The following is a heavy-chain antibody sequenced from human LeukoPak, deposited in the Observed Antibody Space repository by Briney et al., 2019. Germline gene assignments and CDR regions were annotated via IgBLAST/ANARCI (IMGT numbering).Heavy chain of an antibody. J-gene: IGHJ6*03. CDR2: IIPIFGTA. CDR1: GYTFTSYG. V-gene: IGHV1-69*13. D-gene: IGHD1-26*01. Sequence: GASVKVSCKASGYTFTSYGISWVRQAPGQGLEWMGGIIPIFGTANYAQKFQGRVTITADESTSTAYMELSSLRSEDTAVYYCARALGAIGYYYYYMDVWGKGTTVTVSS. CDR3: ARALGAIGYYYYYMDV.